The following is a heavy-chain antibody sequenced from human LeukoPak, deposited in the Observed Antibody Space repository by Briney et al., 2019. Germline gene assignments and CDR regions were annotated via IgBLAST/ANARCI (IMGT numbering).Heavy chain of an antibody. CDR3: ARDDSSHLGYFQR. CDR2: IYYVARI. D-gene: IGHD6-13*01. V-gene: IGHV4-31*03. Sequence: TRSLTCPLSVGSFTRDDSYWNWIRHHPGKGLVWIGYIYYVARIYYKPSLKRRVAISVDTSKKQSSRKLDSVIAAETAVYYCARDDSSHLGYFQRWGLGTLVTVSS. CDR1: VGSFTRDDSY. J-gene: IGHJ1*01.